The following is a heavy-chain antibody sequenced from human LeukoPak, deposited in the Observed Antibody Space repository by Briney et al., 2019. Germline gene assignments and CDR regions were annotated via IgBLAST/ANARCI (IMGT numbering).Heavy chain of an antibody. CDR2: INPNSGGT. Sequence: GASVKVSCKASGYTFTGYYVHWVRQAPGQGLEWMGWINPNSGGTNYAQKFQGRVTMTRDTSISTAYMELSRLRSDDTAVYYCARVRQGYYDSSGYPDYWGQGTLVTVSS. V-gene: IGHV1-2*02. J-gene: IGHJ4*02. CDR3: ARVRQGYYDSSGYPDY. CDR1: GYTFTGYY. D-gene: IGHD3-22*01.